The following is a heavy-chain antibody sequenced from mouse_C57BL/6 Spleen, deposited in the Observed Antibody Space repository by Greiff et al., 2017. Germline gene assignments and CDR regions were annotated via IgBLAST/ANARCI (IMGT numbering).Heavy chain of an antibody. J-gene: IGHJ1*03. CDR2: IYPGDGDT. CDR3: ARSNYYGSFYFDV. V-gene: IGHV1-82*01. Sequence: VQLQQSGPELVKPGASVKISCKASGYAFSSSWLNWVKQRPGKGLEWIGRIYPGDGDTNYNGKFKGKATLTADESSSTAYMQLSSLTSEDSAVYFCARSNYYGSFYFDVWGTGTTVTVSS. D-gene: IGHD1-1*01. CDR1: GYAFSSSW.